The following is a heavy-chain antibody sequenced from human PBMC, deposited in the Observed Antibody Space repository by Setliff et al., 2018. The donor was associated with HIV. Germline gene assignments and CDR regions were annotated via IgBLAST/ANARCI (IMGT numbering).Heavy chain of an antibody. J-gene: IGHJ4*02. V-gene: IGHV3-30*02. CDR1: GFTFSNYG. D-gene: IGHD2-8*02. CDR2: IWSDGNK. Sequence: PGGSLRLSCAASGFTFSNYGMHWVRQAPGKGLEWVAVIWSDGNKYYADSVKGRFTISRDVSKNTLYLQMNSLRAEDTAVYYCAKDFGNTGVFDDWGQGTLVTVSS. CDR3: AKDFGNTGVFDD.